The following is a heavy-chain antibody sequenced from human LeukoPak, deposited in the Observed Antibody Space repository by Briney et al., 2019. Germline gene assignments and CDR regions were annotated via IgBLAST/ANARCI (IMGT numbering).Heavy chain of an antibody. Sequence: PSETLSLTCAVYGGSFSGYYWSWIRQPPGKGLEWIGEINHSGSTNYNPSLKSRVTISVDTSKNQFSLKLSAVTAADTAVYYCARDLSIAEAGGHFDYWGQGTLVTVSS. CDR1: GGSFSGYY. V-gene: IGHV4-34*01. CDR3: ARDLSIAEAGGHFDY. CDR2: INHSGST. D-gene: IGHD6-13*01. J-gene: IGHJ4*02.